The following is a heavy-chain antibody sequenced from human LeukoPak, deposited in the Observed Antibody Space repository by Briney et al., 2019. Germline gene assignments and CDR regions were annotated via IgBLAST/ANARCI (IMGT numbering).Heavy chain of an antibody. V-gene: IGHV3-64*01. D-gene: IGHD6-13*01. CDR2: ISSNGGST. Sequence: GGSLRLSCAASGFTFSSYAMHWVRQAPGKGLEYVSAISSNGGSTYYANSVKGRFTISRDNSKNTLYLQMGSLRAEDMAVYYCAGDKYSSSWYDYWGQGTLVTVSS. CDR1: GFTFSSYA. CDR3: AGDKYSSSWYDY. J-gene: IGHJ4*02.